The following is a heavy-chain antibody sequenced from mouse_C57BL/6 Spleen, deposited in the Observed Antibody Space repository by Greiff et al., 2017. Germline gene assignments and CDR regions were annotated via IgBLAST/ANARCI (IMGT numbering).Heavy chain of an antibody. CDR1: GYSFTDSN. J-gene: IGHJ4*01. D-gene: IGHD2-4*01. Sequence: VQLKESGPELVKPGASVKISCKASGYSFTDSNMNWVKQSNGKSLEWIGVINPNYGATSYNQKFKGKATLTVDQSSSTAYMQLNSLSSEHSAVXYGASRYDYRDYAMDYWGQGTSLTVSS. V-gene: IGHV1-39*01. CDR2: INPNYGAT. CDR3: ASRYDYRDYAMDY.